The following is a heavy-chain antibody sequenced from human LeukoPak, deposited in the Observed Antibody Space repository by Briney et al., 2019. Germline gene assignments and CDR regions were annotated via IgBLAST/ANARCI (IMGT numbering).Heavy chain of an antibody. CDR3: ARGAVAVPAASAYYYYYMDV. CDR2: INHSGST. V-gene: IGHV4-34*01. D-gene: IGHD2-2*01. J-gene: IGHJ6*03. CDR1: GGSFGGYY. Sequence: PSETLSLTCAVYGGSFGGYYWSWIRQPPGKGLEWIGEINHSGSTNYNPSLKSRVTISVDTSKSQFSLKLSSVTAADTAVYYCARGAVAVPAASAYYYYYMDVWGKGTTVTVSS.